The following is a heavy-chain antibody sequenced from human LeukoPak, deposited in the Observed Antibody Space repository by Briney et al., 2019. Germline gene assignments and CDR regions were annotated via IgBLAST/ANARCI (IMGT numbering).Heavy chain of an antibody. V-gene: IGHV4-61*02. CDR1: GGSISSGSYY. D-gene: IGHD3-22*01. CDR3: ARETTYYYDSSGYYFDAFDI. CDR2: IYTSGST. J-gene: IGHJ3*02. Sequence: SETLSLTCTVSGGSISSGSYYWSWIRQPAGKGLEWIGRIYTSGSTNYNPSLKSRVTISADTSKNQFSLKLSSVTAADTAVYYCARETTYYYDSSGYYFDAFDIWGQGTMVTVSS.